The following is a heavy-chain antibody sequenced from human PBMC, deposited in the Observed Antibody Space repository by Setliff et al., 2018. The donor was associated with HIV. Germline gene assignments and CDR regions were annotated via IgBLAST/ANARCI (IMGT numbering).Heavy chain of an antibody. Sequence: PSETLSLTCTVSGGSISSGDYYWTWIRQPPGKGLEWIGYIYQRGSTYYEPSLRGRVTISIDRSKNQFSLKLNSVTAADTAVYYCASETHASGSLTAYWYFDLWGRGTLVTVSS. CDR1: GGSISSGDYY. J-gene: IGHJ2*01. D-gene: IGHD3-10*01. V-gene: IGHV4-30-4*08. CDR2: IYQRGST. CDR3: ASETHASGSLTAYWYFDL.